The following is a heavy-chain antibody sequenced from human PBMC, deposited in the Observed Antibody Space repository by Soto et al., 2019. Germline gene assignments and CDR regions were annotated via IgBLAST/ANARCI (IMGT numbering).Heavy chain of an antibody. V-gene: IGHV3-7*03. CDR2: IKQDGSEK. CDR3: AKDSFINLRGYDSY. CDR1: GFTFSSYW. J-gene: IGHJ4*02. D-gene: IGHD5-12*01. Sequence: PGGSLRLSCAASGFTFSSYWMSWVRQAPGKGLEWVANIKQDGSEKYYVDSVKGRFTISRDNAKNTLYLQMSSLRAEDTAIYYCAKDSFINLRGYDSYWGQGTLVTVSS.